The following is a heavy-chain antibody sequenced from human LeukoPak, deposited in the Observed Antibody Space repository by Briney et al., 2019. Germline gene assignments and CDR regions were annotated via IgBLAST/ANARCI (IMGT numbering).Heavy chain of an antibody. V-gene: IGHV1-2*02. CDR3: ASLAAAGTGEGFLDY. CDR2: INPNSGGT. Sequence: ASVKVSCKASGYTFTGYYMHWVRQAPGQGLEWMGWINPNSGGTNYAQKFQGRVTMTRDTSISTAYMELSRLRSDDTAVYYCASLAAAGTGEGFLDYWGQGTLVTVS. D-gene: IGHD6-13*01. CDR1: GYTFTGYY. J-gene: IGHJ4*02.